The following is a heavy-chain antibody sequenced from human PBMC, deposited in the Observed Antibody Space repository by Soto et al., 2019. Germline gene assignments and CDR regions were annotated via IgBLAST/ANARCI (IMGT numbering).Heavy chain of an antibody. Sequence: DSVKGRFTISRDNSKNTLYLQMNSLRAEDTAVYYCARYHYDSSGYYPLWGQGTLVTVSS. J-gene: IGHJ4*02. CDR3: ARYHYDSSGYYPL. V-gene: IGHV3-30*07. D-gene: IGHD3-22*01.